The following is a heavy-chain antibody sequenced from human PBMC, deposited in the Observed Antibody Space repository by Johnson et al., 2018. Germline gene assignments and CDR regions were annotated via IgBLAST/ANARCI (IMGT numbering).Heavy chain of an antibody. J-gene: IGHJ6*02. CDR1: GYTFTIYD. Sequence: QEQLQESGAEVKKPGASVKVSCKASGYTFTIYDINWVRQATGQGLEWMGWMNPNSGNTGYAQKFQGRVTMTRNTSISTAYMELSSLRSEDTAVYYCARGKGTTPYYYYGMDVWGQGTTVTVSS. D-gene: IGHD1-7*01. CDR3: ARGKGTTPYYYYGMDV. V-gene: IGHV1-8*01. CDR2: MNPNSGNT.